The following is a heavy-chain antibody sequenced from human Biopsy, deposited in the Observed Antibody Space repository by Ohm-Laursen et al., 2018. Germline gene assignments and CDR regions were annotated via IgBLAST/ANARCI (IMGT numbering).Heavy chain of an antibody. CDR3: AKNLAVSSYALDI. J-gene: IGHJ3*02. D-gene: IGHD2/OR15-2a*01. V-gene: IGHV4-34*01. CDR1: GGSLSGYY. Sequence: SETLSLTCAAYGGSLSGYYWNWIRQSPGKGLEWIGEINHRGFTSNNPSLKSRVTISVDTSKNQFSLKLGSVTAADTAVYYCAKNLAVSSYALDIWGQGTMVTVSS. CDR2: INHRGFT.